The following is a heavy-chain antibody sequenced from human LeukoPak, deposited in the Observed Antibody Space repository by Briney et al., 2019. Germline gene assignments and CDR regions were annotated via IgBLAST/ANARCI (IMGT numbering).Heavy chain of an antibody. J-gene: IGHJ4*02. D-gene: IGHD2-2*01. Sequence: PGGSLRLSCAASGFTFGSYWMNWVRQAPGKGLEWAANIKQDGTDKYYVDSVKGRFTISRDNAKSSLYLQMDSLRVEDTAVYYCARDSSMGRYWGQGTLVTVSS. V-gene: IGHV3-7*01. CDR3: ARDSSMGRY. CDR1: GFTFGSYW. CDR2: IKQDGTDK.